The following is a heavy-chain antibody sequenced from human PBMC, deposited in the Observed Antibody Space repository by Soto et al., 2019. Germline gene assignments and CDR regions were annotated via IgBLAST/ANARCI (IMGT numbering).Heavy chain of an antibody. CDR3: ASERAARSY. J-gene: IGHJ4*02. D-gene: IGHD5-18*01. CDR1: GGSISSSSYY. CDR2: IYYSGST. Sequence: SETLSLTCTVSGGSISSSSYYWGWIRQPPGKGLEWIGSIYYSGSTYYNPSLKSRVTISVDTSKNQFSLKLSSVTAADTAVYYCASERAARSYWGQGTLVTVSS. V-gene: IGHV4-39*01.